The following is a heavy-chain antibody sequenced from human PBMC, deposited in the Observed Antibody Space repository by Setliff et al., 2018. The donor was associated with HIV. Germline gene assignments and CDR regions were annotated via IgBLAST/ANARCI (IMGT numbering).Heavy chain of an antibody. V-gene: IGHV4-39*07. J-gene: IGHJ5*01. CDR1: GGSFNTKRTK. CDR3: VRELLGSGGTVPEVNFFDS. Sequence: LSLTCKVSGGSFNTKRTKWGWIRQSPGKGLEWIGSIFSFGSVTYNPSLKSRPLISIDMSKTQFSLNLRSVTAADTAVYYCVRELLGSGGTVPEVNFFDSWGQGTLVTVSS. D-gene: IGHD1-26*01. CDR2: IFSFGSV.